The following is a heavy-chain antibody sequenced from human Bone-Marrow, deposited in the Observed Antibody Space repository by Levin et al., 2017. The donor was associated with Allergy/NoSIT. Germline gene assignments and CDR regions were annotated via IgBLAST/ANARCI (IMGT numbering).Heavy chain of an antibody. J-gene: IGHJ3*01. Sequence: SETLSLTCTVSGGSISIYYWSWILQPPGKGLEWIGYIYYTGRTNYNPALKSRVTISVETSKNQFSLKLSSVTAADTAVYYCARDRLQVAGTDHDAFDFWGQGTMVTVSS. CDR2: IYYTGRT. D-gene: IGHD6-19*01. V-gene: IGHV4-59*01. CDR1: GGSISIYY. CDR3: ARDRLQVAGTDHDAFDF.